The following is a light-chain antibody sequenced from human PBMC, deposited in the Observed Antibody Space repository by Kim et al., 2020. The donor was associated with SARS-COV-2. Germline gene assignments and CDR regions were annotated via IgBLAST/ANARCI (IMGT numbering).Light chain of an antibody. CDR3: QQANSFPWT. J-gene: IGKJ1*01. CDR1: QGINNW. Sequence: TSVGDRVTVTCRASQGINNWLAWFQQKPGEAPKLLISAASTLQSGVPPRFSGSGSGTGFTLTISSLQPEDSATYFCQQANSFPWTFGQGTKVDIK. CDR2: AAS. V-gene: IGKV1-12*02.